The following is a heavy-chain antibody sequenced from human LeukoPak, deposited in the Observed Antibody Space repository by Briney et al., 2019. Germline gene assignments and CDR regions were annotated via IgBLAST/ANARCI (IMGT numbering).Heavy chain of an antibody. Sequence: GGSLRLSCAASGFTFSRYDMHWVRQATGEGLEWVSGIGTAGDIYYLGSVKGRFTLSREDAKNSLYLQMNNLRAGDTAVYYCARGASTGFDPWGQGTLDTVSS. J-gene: IGHJ5*02. CDR3: ARGASTGFDP. CDR1: GFTFSRYD. CDR2: IGTAGDI. V-gene: IGHV3-13*04. D-gene: IGHD1-1*01.